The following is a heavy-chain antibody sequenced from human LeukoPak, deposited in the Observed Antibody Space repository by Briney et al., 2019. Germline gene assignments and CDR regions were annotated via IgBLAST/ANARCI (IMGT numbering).Heavy chain of an antibody. CDR2: INHSGST. J-gene: IGHJ4*02. CDR3: ARGYSGSYPH. Sequence: SETLSLTCAVYGGSFSGYYWSWIRQPPGKGLEWIGEINHSGSTNYNPSLKSRVTISVDTSKNQFSLKRSSVTAADTAVYYCARGYSGSYPHWGQGTLVTVSS. V-gene: IGHV4-34*01. D-gene: IGHD1-26*01. CDR1: GGSFSGYY.